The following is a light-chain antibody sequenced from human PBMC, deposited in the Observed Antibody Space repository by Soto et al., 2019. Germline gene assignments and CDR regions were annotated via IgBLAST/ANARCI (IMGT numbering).Light chain of an antibody. V-gene: IGKV3-20*01. CDR3: QQYGNSRT. J-gene: IGKJ1*01. Sequence: EIVLTQFPGTLSLSPGERATLSCRASQSVSSNYLAWYQQKPGQAPRLLIYCASSRATGIPDRFSGSGSGTDFTLTISRLEPEDFAVYYCQQYGNSRTFGQGTTVEIK. CDR1: QSVSSNY. CDR2: CAS.